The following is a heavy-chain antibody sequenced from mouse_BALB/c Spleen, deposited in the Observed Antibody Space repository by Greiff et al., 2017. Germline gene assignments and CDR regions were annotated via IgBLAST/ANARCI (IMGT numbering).Heavy chain of an antibody. CDR2: ISSGGGST. D-gene: IGHD1-1*01. Sequence: VKVEESGGGLVKPGGSLKLSCAASGFAFSSYDMSWVRQTPEKRLEWVAYISSGGGSTYYPDTVKGRFTISRDNAKNTLYLQMSSLKSEDTAMYYCARHWTTVVATDYWYFDVWGAGTTVTVSS. CDR1: GFAFSSYD. J-gene: IGHJ1*01. CDR3: ARHWTTVVATDYWYFDV. V-gene: IGHV5-12-1*01.